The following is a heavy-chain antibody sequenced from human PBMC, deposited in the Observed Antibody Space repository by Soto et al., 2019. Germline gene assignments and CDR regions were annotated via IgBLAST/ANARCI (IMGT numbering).Heavy chain of an antibody. D-gene: IGHD3-16*01. Sequence: GSGPTLVNPTQTLTLTCTFSGFSLSTSGMCVSWIRQPPGKALEWLALIDWDDDKYYSTSLKTRLTISKDTSKNQVVLTMTNMDPVDTATYYCARAFDTELCLGGHFDYWGQGTLVTVSA. CDR2: IDWDDDK. CDR3: ARAFDTELCLGGHFDY. CDR1: GFSLSTSGMC. V-gene: IGHV2-70*01. J-gene: IGHJ4*02.